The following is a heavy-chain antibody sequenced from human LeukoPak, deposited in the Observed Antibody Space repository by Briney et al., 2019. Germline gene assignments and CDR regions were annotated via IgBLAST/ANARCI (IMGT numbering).Heavy chain of an antibody. D-gene: IGHD3-22*01. CDR1: GGSFSGYY. Sequence: KPSETLSLTCAVYGGSFSGYYWGWIRQPPGKGLEWIGTIYYSGNTYYNPSLKSRLTISVDTSKNQFYLKLRSVTAADTALYYCASTSPKYYYESSGYSSLFDNWGQGTLVTVSS. CDR3: ASTSPKYYYESSGYSSLFDN. CDR2: IYYSGNT. V-gene: IGHV4-34*01. J-gene: IGHJ4*02.